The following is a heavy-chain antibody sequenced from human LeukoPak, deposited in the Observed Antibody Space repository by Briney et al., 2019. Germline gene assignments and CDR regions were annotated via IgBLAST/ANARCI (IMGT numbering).Heavy chain of an antibody. J-gene: IGHJ4*02. CDR1: GFTFSSYA. D-gene: IGHD3-10*01. CDR2: ISYDGSNK. CDR3: AKRRTMVRGVIDY. V-gene: IGHV3-30*04. Sequence: GGSLRLSCAASGFTFSSYAMHWVRQAPGKGLEWVAVISYDGSNKYYADSVKGRFTISRDNSKNTLYLQMNSLRAEDTAVYYCAKRRTMVRGVIDYWGQGTLVTVSS.